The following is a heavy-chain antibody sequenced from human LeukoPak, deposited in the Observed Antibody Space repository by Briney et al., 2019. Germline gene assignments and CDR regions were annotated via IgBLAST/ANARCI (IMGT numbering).Heavy chain of an antibody. CDR1: GFTFSKAW. CDR2: IKGKTDVGTT. J-gene: IGHJ4*02. V-gene: IGHV3-15*01. Sequence: GGSLRLSCAASGFTFSKAWMSWVRQAPGKGLEWVGRIKGKTDVGTTDYAAPVKGRFTISRDDSKNLLYLQMSSLKTDDTAVYYCARSVDIDYWGQGTLVTVSS. D-gene: IGHD5-12*01. CDR3: ARSVDIDY.